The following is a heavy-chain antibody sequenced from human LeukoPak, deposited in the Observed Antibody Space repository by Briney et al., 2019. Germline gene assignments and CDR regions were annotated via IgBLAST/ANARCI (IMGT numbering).Heavy chain of an antibody. CDR3: AREVWSGSIFDY. Sequence: GGSLRLSCAASGFTFSSYGMHWVRQAPGKGLEWVAFIRYDGSNKYYADSVKGRFTISRDNSKNTLYLQMNSLRAEDTAVYYCAREVWSGSIFDYWGQGTLVTVSS. CDR1: GFTFSSYG. D-gene: IGHD3-3*01. J-gene: IGHJ4*02. CDR2: IRYDGSNK. V-gene: IGHV3-30*02.